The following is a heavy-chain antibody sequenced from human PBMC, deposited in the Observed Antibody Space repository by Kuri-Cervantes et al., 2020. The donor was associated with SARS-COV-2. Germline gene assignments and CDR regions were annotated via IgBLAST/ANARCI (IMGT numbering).Heavy chain of an antibody. CDR1: GFTFADYG. V-gene: IGHV3-20*01. D-gene: IGHD4-17*01. J-gene: IGHJ6*03. Sequence: GGSLRLSCAASGFTFADYGMSWVRQAPGKGLEWVSAINWNGGSTGYADSVKGRFSISRDNAKNSLYLQMNSLRAEDTALYHYARVSTVTNDPGTRNHYSYYMDVWGKGTTVTVSS. CDR2: INWNGGST. CDR3: ARVSTVTNDPGTRNHYSYYMDV.